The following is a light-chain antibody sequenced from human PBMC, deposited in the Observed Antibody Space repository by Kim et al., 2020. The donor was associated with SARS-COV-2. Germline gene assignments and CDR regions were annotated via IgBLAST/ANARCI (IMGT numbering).Light chain of an antibody. CDR3: NSRDSSGNHLV. Sequence: ALGQTVRSTCQGDSHRSYYASWYQQKPGQAPVLVIYGKNNRPSGIPDRISGSSSGNTASLTITGAQAEDEADYYRNSRDSSGNHLVFGGGTQLTVL. V-gene: IGLV3-19*01. J-gene: IGLJ2*01. CDR2: GKN. CDR1: SHRSYY.